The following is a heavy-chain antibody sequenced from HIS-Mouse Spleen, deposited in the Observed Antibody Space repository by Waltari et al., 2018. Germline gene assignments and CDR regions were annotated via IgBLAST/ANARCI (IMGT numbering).Heavy chain of an antibody. J-gene: IGHJ2*01. CDR3: AREIPYSSSWYDWYFDL. CDR2: FQYSGST. D-gene: IGHD6-13*01. Sequence: QLQLQESGPGLVKPSETLSLTCTVCGGSISSSSYYWGWVRQPPGKGRGWIGSFQYSGSTYDSPSLKSRVPTSVDTSKNQFSLKLSSVTAADTAVYYCAREIPYSSSWYDWYFDLWGRGTLVTVSS. CDR1: GGSISSSSYY. V-gene: IGHV4-39*07.